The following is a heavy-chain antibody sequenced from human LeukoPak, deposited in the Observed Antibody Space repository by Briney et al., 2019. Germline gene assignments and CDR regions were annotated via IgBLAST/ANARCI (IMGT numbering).Heavy chain of an antibody. V-gene: IGHV1-2*06. J-gene: IGHJ4*02. D-gene: IGHD7-27*01. CDR1: GYTFSGYF. Sequence: GASVKVSCKTSGYTFSGYFIHWVRQAAGQGLEWMGRINAGSGGPEYAEDFQGRVTMTRDTSITTASMELSGLTSDDTAIYYCARDPSSTPHWELDYWGQGTLVTVSS. CDR2: INAGSGGP. CDR3: ARDPSSTPHWELDY.